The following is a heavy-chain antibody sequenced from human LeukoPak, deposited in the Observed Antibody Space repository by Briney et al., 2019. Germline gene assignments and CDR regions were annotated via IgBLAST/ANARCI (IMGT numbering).Heavy chain of an antibody. V-gene: IGHV4-34*01. CDR1: GGSFSGYY. Sequence: SETLSLTCAVYGGSFSGYYWSWIRQPPGKGLEGSGEINHSGSTNYNPSLKSRVTISVDTSKNQFSLELSSVTAADTAVYYCARGTSPYITIFGVYWFDPWGQGTLVTVSS. D-gene: IGHD3-3*01. CDR2: INHSGST. J-gene: IGHJ5*02. CDR3: ARGTSPYITIFGVYWFDP.